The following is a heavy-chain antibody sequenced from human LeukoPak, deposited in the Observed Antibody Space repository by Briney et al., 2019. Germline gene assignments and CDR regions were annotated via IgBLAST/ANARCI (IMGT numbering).Heavy chain of an antibody. CDR1: GYTFTGYF. Sequence: PGGSLRLSCAASGYTFTGYFMHWVRQAPGQGLGWMGWINPNSGGTNYAQKFQGRVTMTRDTSISTAYMELSRLRSDDTAVYYCARVIQSSWYFEDYWGQGTPVTVSS. CDR2: INPNSGGT. V-gene: IGHV1-2*02. CDR3: ARVIQSSWYFEDY. D-gene: IGHD6-13*01. J-gene: IGHJ4*02.